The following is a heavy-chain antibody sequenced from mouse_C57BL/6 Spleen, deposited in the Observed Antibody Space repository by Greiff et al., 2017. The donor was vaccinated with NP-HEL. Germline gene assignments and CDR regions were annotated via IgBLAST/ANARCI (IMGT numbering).Heavy chain of an antibody. CDR3: ARHEDPPMGLYAMDY. Sequence: QVQLKASGAELVKPGASVKLSCQASGYTFTEYTIHWVKQRSGQGLEWVGWFYPGSGSIKYHEKFKDKATLTADKSSSTVYMELSRLTSEDSAVYFCARHEDPPMGLYAMDYWGQGTSVTVAS. CDR1: GYTFTEYT. J-gene: IGHJ4*01. D-gene: IGHD1-1*02. V-gene: IGHV1-62-2*01. CDR2: FYPGSGSI.